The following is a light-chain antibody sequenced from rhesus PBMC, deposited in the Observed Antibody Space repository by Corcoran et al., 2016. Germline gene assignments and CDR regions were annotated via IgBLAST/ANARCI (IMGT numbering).Light chain of an antibody. CDR1: ESVSVFEINL. CDR3: LQSKNSWT. CDR2: PAS. J-gene: IGKJ1*01. Sequence: DIVLTQSPASLAVSPGQRATITCRASESVSVFEINLIHWYQQKPGQHPKVLIYPASNRDIGVPGRFSGSGSWTDFTRTINPVEADDVADYYCLQSKNSWTFGQGTKVEIK. V-gene: IGKV7-13*01.